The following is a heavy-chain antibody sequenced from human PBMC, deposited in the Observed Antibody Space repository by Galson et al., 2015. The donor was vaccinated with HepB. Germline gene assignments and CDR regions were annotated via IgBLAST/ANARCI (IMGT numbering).Heavy chain of an antibody. CDR1: GGSISISSSRYY. CDR2: IYYSGNT. D-gene: IGHD3-9*01. Sequence: ETLSLTCTVPGGSISISSSRYYWGWIRQPPGRGLEWIGSIYYSGNTYYNPSLKSRITISVDTSKNQFSLKLNSVTAADTAVYYCARMNYDILTRSFDYWGQGTLVTVSS. CDR3: ARMNYDILTRSFDY. J-gene: IGHJ4*02. V-gene: IGHV4-39*01.